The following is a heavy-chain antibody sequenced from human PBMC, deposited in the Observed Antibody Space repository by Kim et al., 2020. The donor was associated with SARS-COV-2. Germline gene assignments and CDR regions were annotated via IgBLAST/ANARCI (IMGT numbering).Heavy chain of an antibody. V-gene: IGHV4-34*01. CDR3: ARGNGYSGYAVDP. CDR1: GGSFSGYY. CDR2: INHSGST. Sequence: SETLSLTCAVYGGSFSGYYWSWIRQPPGKGLEWIGEINHSGSTNYNPSLKSRVTISVDTSKNQFSLKLSSVTAADTAVYYCARGNGYSGYAVDPWGQGTLVTVSS. D-gene: IGHD5-12*01. J-gene: IGHJ5*02.